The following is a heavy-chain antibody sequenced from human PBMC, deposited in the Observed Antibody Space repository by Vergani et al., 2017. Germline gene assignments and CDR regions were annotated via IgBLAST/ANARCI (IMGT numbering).Heavy chain of an antibody. CDR3: AREAAVGTGPNEGGYFDN. J-gene: IGHJ4*02. CDR2: TYTSGST. D-gene: IGHD1-7*01. V-gene: IGHV4-61*02. CDR1: GGSISSGSYY. Sequence: QVQLQESGPGLVKPSQTLSLTCTVAGGSISSGSYYWSWIRQPAGKGLEWIGRTYTSGSTNYNPSLKSRVTISVDTSKNQFSLKLSSVTAADTAVYYRAREAAVGTGPNEGGYFDNWGQGTLVTVSS.